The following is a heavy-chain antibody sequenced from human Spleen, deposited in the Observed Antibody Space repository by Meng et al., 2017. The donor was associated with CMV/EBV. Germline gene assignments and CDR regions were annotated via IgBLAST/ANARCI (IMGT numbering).Heavy chain of an antibody. D-gene: IGHD2-2*01. CDR2: VYYSGST. V-gene: IGHV4-59*11. J-gene: IGHJ5*02. Sequence: SETLSLTCTVSGDSISSHYWTWIRQPPGKGLEWIGYVYYSGSTIYNPSLKSRLTISVDTSKNQFSLKLSSVTAADTAVYYCARGDYYCSSTSCYGSWFDPWGQGTLVTVSS. CDR1: GDSISSHY. CDR3: ARGDYYCSSTSCYGSWFDP.